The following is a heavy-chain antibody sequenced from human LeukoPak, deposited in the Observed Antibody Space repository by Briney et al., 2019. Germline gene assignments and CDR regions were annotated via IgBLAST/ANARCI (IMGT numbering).Heavy chain of an antibody. V-gene: IGHV1-69*04. J-gene: IGHJ3*02. Sequence: GASVKVSCKASGGTFSSYAISWVRQAPGQGLEWMGRIIPILGIANYAQNFQGRVTITSDKSTSTAYMELSSLRSEDTAVYYCARDGYSSSWHPNAFDIWGQGTMVTVSS. CDR3: ARDGYSSSWHPNAFDI. CDR2: IIPILGIA. D-gene: IGHD6-13*01. CDR1: GGTFSSYA.